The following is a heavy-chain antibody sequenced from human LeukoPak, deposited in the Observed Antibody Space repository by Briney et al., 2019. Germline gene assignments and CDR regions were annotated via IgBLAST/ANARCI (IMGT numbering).Heavy chain of an antibody. CDR3: ERDGDGYNYGPPDY. CDR1: GFTFSSYS. V-gene: IGHV3-21*01. D-gene: IGHD5-24*01. Sequence: PGGSLRLSCAASGFTFSSYSMNWVRQAPGKGLEWVSSISSSGSFIYYADSMKGRFTISRDNAKNSVYLQMNSLRAEDTAVYYCERDGDGYNYGPPDYWGQGTLVTVSS. J-gene: IGHJ4*02. CDR2: ISSSGSFI.